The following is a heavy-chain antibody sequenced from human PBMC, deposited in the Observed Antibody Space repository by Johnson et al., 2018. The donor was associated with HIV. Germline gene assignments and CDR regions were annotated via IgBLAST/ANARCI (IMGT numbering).Heavy chain of an antibody. CDR3: AKDWSRTVGATLGPGAFDI. CDR1: GFTFSSYG. J-gene: IGHJ3*02. D-gene: IGHD1-26*01. V-gene: IGHV3-30*02. CDR2: IRYDGSNK. Sequence: QMQLVESGGGVVQPGGSLRLSCAASGFTFSSYGMHWVRQAPGKGLEWAAFIRYDGSNKYYADSVKGLFTISRDNSKNTLYLQMNSLRAEDTAVYYCAKDWSRTVGATLGPGAFDIWGQGTMVTVSS.